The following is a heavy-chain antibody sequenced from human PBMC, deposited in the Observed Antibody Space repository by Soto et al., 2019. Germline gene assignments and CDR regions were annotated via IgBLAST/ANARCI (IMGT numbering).Heavy chain of an antibody. Sequence: PGGSLRLSCAASGLTLSIYAVSGVRKTPGKGLEWVSAISGSGGSTYYADSVKGRFTISRDNSKNTLYLQMNSLRAEDTAVYYCAKDFSLGAAAFDIWGQGTMVTVSS. CDR1: GLTLSIYA. CDR3: AKDFSLGAAAFDI. D-gene: IGHD3-16*01. J-gene: IGHJ3*02. CDR2: ISGSGGST. V-gene: IGHV3-23*01.